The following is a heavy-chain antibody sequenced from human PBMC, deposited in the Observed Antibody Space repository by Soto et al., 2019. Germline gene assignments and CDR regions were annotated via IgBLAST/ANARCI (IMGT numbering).Heavy chain of an antibody. CDR3: AISSLWFGELWAIDY. V-gene: IGHV4-59*01. D-gene: IGHD3-10*01. J-gene: IGHJ4*02. Sequence: SETLSLTCTVSGGSISSYYWSWIRQPPGKGLEWIGYIYYSGSTNYNPSLKSRVTISVDTSKNQFSLKLSSVTAADTAVYYCAISSLWFGELWAIDYWGQGTLVTVSS. CDR1: GGSISSYY. CDR2: IYYSGST.